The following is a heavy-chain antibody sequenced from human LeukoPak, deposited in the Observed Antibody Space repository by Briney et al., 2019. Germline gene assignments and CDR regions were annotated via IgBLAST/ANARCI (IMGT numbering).Heavy chain of an antibody. CDR3: ARDSSGYYTTFDY. D-gene: IGHD3-22*01. J-gene: IGHJ4*02. V-gene: IGHV4-39*01. CDR1: GGSISSSSYY. Sequence: PSETLSLTCTVSGGSISSSSYYWGWIRQPPGKGLEWIGSIYYSGSTYYNPSLKSRVTISVDTSKNQFSLKLSSVTAADTAVYYCARDSSGYYTTFDYWGQGTLVTVSS. CDR2: IYYSGST.